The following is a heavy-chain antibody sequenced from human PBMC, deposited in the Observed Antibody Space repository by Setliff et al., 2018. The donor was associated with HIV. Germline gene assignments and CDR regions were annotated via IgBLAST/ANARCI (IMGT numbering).Heavy chain of an antibody. Sequence: SETLSLTCSVSGGSVGSGSYYWSWIRQSPGKGLEWLGYIYYSGSTTYNPSLRSRVTISIDTSKNQFSLNLRSVTAADTAVYYCARGLRARPRLRGFYHYGMDVWGQGTTVTVSS. CDR1: GGSVGSGSYY. D-gene: IGHD2-21*02. CDR2: IYYSGST. CDR3: ARGLRARPRLRGFYHYGMDV. J-gene: IGHJ6*02. V-gene: IGHV4-61*01.